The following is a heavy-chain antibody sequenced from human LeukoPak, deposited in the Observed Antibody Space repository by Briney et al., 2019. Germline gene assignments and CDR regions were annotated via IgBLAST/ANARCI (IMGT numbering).Heavy chain of an antibody. V-gene: IGHV1-46*02. CDR1: GYTFNSYY. D-gene: IGHD3-10*01. Sequence: ASVKVSCKASGYTFNSYYMHWVRQAPGQGLEWMGIINPSGGSTSYAQNFQGRVTMTRDTSTSTVYMELSSPRSEDTAVYYCARVSTMLRGQRVFDYWGQGTLVTVSS. CDR2: INPSGGST. CDR3: ARVSTMLRGQRVFDY. J-gene: IGHJ4*02.